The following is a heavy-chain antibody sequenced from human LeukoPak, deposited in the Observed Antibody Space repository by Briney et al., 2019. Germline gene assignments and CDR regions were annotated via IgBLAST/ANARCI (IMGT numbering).Heavy chain of an antibody. V-gene: IGHV3-74*03. J-gene: IGHJ4*02. D-gene: IGHD6-13*01. CDR3: AKRGYSSSSPLHYFEY. CDR1: GFTFSRYR. Sequence: GGSLRLSCAASGFTFSRYRMHWVRQAPGKGLMWVSHISPDGSTTLYADTVKGRFTISRDSSKNTLFLQMNSLKAEDTAVYYCAKRGYSSSSPLHYFEYWGQGTLVTVSS. CDR2: ISPDGSTT.